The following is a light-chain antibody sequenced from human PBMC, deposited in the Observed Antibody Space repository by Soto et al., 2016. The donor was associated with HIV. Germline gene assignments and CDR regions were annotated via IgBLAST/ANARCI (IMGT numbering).Light chain of an antibody. J-gene: IGKJ1*01. Sequence: DIQMTQSPSSLSASIGDRVTITCRASQGITSDLGWYQQKPGKAPKRLIYSASSLQSGVPSRFSGSGSGTEFTLTTSSLQPEDFATYYCQQSYSDPTWTFGQGTKVEIK. CDR3: QQSYSDPTWT. CDR2: SAS. CDR1: QGITSD. V-gene: IGKV1-17*01.